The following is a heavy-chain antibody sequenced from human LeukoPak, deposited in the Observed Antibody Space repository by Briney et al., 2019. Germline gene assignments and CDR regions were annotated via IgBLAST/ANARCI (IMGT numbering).Heavy chain of an antibody. CDR2: IYYSGST. D-gene: IGHD4-17*01. CDR3: ASYWRPRVYGDYWYFDL. Sequence: NPSETLSLTCTVSGDSISGFYWNWIRQPPGKGLEWIGYIYYSGSTNYNPSLKSRVTISVDTSKNQFSLKLSSVTAADTAVYYCASYWRPRVYGDYWYFDLWGRGTLVTVSS. V-gene: IGHV4-59*08. CDR1: GDSISGFY. J-gene: IGHJ2*01.